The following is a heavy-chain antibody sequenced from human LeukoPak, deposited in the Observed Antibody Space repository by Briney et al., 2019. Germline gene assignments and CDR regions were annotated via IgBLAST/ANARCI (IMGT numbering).Heavy chain of an antibody. CDR3: ARGPAASGYYDSRGRYGYFDY. CDR1: GFTFSSYE. CDR2: ISSSGSSI. J-gene: IGHJ4*02. D-gene: IGHD3-22*01. Sequence: GGSLRLSCAASGFTFSSYEMNWVRQAPGKGLEGVSYISSSGSSIYYADSVKGGFTISRDTDKNSLYLQMNSLRAEDTAVYYCARGPAASGYYDSRGRYGYFDYWGQGTLVTVSS. V-gene: IGHV3-48*03.